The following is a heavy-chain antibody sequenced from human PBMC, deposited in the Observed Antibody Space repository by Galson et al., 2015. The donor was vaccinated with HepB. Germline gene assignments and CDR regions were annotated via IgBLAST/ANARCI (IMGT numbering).Heavy chain of an antibody. CDR3: ARQTRVVVVVAARPYWYFDL. CDR2: ISGSGGST. J-gene: IGHJ2*01. V-gene: IGHV3-23*01. D-gene: IGHD2-15*01. Sequence: SLRLSCAASGFTFSSYAMSWVRQAPGKGLEWVSAISGSGGSTYYADSVKGRFTISRDNSKNTLYLQMNSLRAEDTAVYYCARQTRVVVVVAARPYWYFDLWGRGTLVTVSS. CDR1: GFTFSSYA.